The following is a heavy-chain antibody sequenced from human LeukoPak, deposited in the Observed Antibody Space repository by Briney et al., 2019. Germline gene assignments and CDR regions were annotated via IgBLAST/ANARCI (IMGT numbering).Heavy chain of an antibody. CDR1: GFTFSSYS. CDR2: ISSSSYI. Sequence: GGSLRLSCAASGFTFSSYSMNWVRQAPGKGLEWVSSISSSSYIYYADSVKGRFTISRDNAKNSLYLQMNSLRAEDTAVYYCARDRDNWNDAAGLWGQGTLVTVSS. V-gene: IGHV3-21*01. J-gene: IGHJ4*02. D-gene: IGHD1-1*01. CDR3: ARDRDNWNDAAGL.